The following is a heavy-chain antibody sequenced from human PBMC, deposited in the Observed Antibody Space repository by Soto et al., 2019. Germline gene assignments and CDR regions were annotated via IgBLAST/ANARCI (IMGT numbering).Heavy chain of an antibody. CDR3: ARHSTSAPKDY. D-gene: IGHD3-10*01. Sequence: GESLKISCKGSGYSFTTYWIAWVRQMPGKGLEWVGIIYPGDSDTRYSPSFEGHVTISVDKSISTAFLQWNSLKASDNAIYYCARHSTSAPKDYWGQGTLVIVSS. CDR2: IYPGDSDT. CDR1: GYSFTTYW. V-gene: IGHV5-51*01. J-gene: IGHJ4*01.